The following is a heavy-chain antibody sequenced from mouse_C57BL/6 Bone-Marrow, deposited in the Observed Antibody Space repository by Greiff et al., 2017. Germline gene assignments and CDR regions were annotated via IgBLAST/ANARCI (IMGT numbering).Heavy chain of an antibody. J-gene: IGHJ1*03. D-gene: IGHD2-5*01. Sequence: VQLQQPGAELVKPGASVTMSCKASGYTFTSYWITWVKQRPGQGLEWIGDIYPGSGSTNYNEKFKSKVTLTVDTASSAAYMQLSSLTSEDSAVYYCARPYYSNYWYFDVWGTGTTVTVSS. CDR1: GYTFTSYW. CDR2: IYPGSGST. V-gene: IGHV1-55*01. CDR3: ARPYYSNYWYFDV.